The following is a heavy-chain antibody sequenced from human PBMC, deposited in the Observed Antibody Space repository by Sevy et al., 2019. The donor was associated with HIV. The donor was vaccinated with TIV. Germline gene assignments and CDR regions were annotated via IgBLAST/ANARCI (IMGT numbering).Heavy chain of an antibody. CDR2: IKSKTDVGTT. CDR3: TTGRGAY. D-gene: IGHD3-16*01. Sequence: GGSLRLSCAASGFTLSNAWMSWVRQAPGKGLEWVGRIKSKTDVGTTDYAAPVKGRFTISREDSKNTLYLQMNSLKTEDTAVYYCTTGRGAYWGQGTLVTVSS. CDR1: GFTLSNAW. V-gene: IGHV3-15*01. J-gene: IGHJ4*02.